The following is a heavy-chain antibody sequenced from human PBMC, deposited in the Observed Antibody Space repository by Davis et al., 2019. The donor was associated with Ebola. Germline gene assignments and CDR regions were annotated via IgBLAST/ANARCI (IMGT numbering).Heavy chain of an antibody. J-gene: IGHJ3*02. CDR1: GYTFTSYA. CDR2: INAGNGNT. Sequence: ASVKVSCKASGYTFTSYAMHWVRQAPGQRLEWMGWINAGNGNTKYSQKFQGRVTTTADESTSTAYMELSSLRCEDTAVYYCARGMGYQLPLDIWGQGTMVTVSS. CDR3: ARGMGYQLPLDI. V-gene: IGHV1-3*01. D-gene: IGHD2-2*01.